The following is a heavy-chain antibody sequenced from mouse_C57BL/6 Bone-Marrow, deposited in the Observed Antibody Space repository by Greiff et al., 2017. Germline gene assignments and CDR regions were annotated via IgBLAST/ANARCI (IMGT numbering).Heavy chain of an antibody. CDR2: ISSGGSYT. J-gene: IGHJ1*03. CDR1: GFTFSSYG. Sequence: EVKLVESGGDLVKPGGSLKLSCAASGFTFSSYGMSWVRQTPDQRLEWVATISSGGSYTYYPDSVKGRFTISRDNAKNTLYLQMSSLKSEDTAMYYCARRGDGRDWYFDVWGTGTTVTVSS. V-gene: IGHV5-6*02. CDR3: ARRGDGRDWYFDV.